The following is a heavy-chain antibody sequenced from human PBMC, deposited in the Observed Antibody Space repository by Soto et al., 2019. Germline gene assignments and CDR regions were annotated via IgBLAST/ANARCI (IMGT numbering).Heavy chain of an antibody. CDR2: ISSHSSTL. D-gene: IGHD6-19*01. V-gene: IGHV3-48*02. J-gene: IGHJ5*02. CDR1: GFSFSSYS. Sequence: PGGSLRVSCADSGFSFSSYSMNWVRQAPGKGLEWISYISSHSSTLHYADSVKGRFTISRDNAGNSLYLQMNSLRDEDTAVYYCVRDGSGNLYLNWFDPWGQGILVTVSS. CDR3: VRDGSGNLYLNWFDP.